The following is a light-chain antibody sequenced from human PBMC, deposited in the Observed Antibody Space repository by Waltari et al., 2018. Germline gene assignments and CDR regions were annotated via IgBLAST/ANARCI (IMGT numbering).Light chain of an antibody. Sequence: QSVLTQPPSVSAAPGQKVTISCSGSRSNIGQNYVSWYQQFPGTTPKLLIYDNGKRPSGIPERFSGSKSGTSANLDITGLQTGDEADYYCATWDDTLSAVVFGGGTKLSVL. CDR2: DNG. V-gene: IGLV1-51*01. CDR3: ATWDDTLSAVV. J-gene: IGLJ2*01. CDR1: RSNIGQNY.